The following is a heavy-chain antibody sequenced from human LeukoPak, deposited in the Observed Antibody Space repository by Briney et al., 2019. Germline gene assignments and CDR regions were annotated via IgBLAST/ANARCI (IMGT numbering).Heavy chain of an antibody. D-gene: IGHD6-19*01. J-gene: IGHJ4*02. CDR3: ATKQWLAPPPDS. CDR2: INTDGTVT. CDR1: GFTFSKYW. Sequence: GGSLRLSCAASGFTFSKYWMLWVRQAPGKGLESVSRINTDGTVTTYADSVKGRFTVSRDNADNTMFLQMNSVRDEDTAVYYCATKQWLAPPPDSWGQGTQVTVSS. V-gene: IGHV3-74*01.